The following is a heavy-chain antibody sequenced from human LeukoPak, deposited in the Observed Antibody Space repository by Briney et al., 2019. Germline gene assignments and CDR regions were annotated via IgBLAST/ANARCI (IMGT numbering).Heavy chain of an antibody. Sequence: GGSLRFSCAASGFTFSSYSMNWVRQAPGKGLEWVSSISSSSSYIYYADSVKGRFTISRDNAKNSLYLQMNSLRAEDTAVYYCARDQFDYYDSSGYDYWGQGTLVTVSS. CDR2: ISSSSSYI. CDR1: GFTFSSYS. V-gene: IGHV3-21*01. CDR3: ARDQFDYYDSSGYDY. D-gene: IGHD3-22*01. J-gene: IGHJ4*02.